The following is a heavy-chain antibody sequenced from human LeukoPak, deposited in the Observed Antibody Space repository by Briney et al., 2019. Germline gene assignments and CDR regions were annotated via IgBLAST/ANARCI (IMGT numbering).Heavy chain of an antibody. CDR3: ASTDYYGSGSHLPFDY. CDR2: IYPANSDT. V-gene: IGHV5-51*07. J-gene: IGHJ4*02. CDR1: AYRFSSYW. Sequence: GESLMIPCKGFAYRFSSYWIGWVHQLPGKGLEWMGTIYPANSDTRYSPSFQGQVTISADKSVSTAYLQWSSLKASDNAMYYCASTDYYGSGSHLPFDYWGQGTLVTVSS. D-gene: IGHD3-10*01.